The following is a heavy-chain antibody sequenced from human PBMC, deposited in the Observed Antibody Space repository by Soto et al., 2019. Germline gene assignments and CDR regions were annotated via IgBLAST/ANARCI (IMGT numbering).Heavy chain of an antibody. J-gene: IGHJ5*02. V-gene: IGHV4-34*01. CDR2: INHSGST. D-gene: IGHD5-18*01. CDR3: ARGRGYSYGRRNWFDP. CDR1: GGSFSGYY. Sequence: SETLSLTCAVYGGSFSGYYWGWIRQPPGKWLEWMGEINHSGSTNYNPPLKSRVTISVDTSKNQFSLKLSSVTAADTAVYYCARGRGYSYGRRNWFDPWGQGTLVTVSS.